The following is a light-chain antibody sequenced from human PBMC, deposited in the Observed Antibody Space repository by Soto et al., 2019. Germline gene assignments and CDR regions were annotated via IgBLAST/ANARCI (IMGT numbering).Light chain of an antibody. Sequence: QSVLTQPASVSGSPGQSITISCTGTSSDVGGYNYVSWYQQHPGKAPKLMIYEVSNRPSGVSNRFSGSKSGNTASLTISGLQADDEADYHCGSFTGGITPYVFGTGTKVTV. CDR1: SSDVGGYNY. CDR3: GSFTGGITPYV. V-gene: IGLV2-14*01. J-gene: IGLJ1*01. CDR2: EVS.